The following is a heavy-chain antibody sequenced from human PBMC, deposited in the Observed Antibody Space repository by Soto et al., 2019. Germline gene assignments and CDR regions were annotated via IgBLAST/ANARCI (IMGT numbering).Heavy chain of an antibody. CDR1: GGSISSSSYY. CDR3: ARRTVNIRTFYSGLKTHCFDY. D-gene: IGHD6-19*01. Sequence: SETLSLTCTVSGGSISSSSYYWGWIRQPPGKGLEWIGSIYYSGSTYYNPSLKSRVTISVDTSKNQFSLKLKSVTAADTAIYYCARRTVNIRTFYSGLKTHCFDYWGQGAPVTVSS. CDR2: IYYSGST. J-gene: IGHJ4*02. V-gene: IGHV4-39*01.